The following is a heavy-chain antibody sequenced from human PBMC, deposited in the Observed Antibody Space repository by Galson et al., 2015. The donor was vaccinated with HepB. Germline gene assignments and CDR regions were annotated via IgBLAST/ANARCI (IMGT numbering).Heavy chain of an antibody. J-gene: IGHJ4*02. CDR2: IKPEGTEQ. D-gene: IGHD6-19*01. CDR1: GFTFSRHW. CDR3: AKDREGGWSFDY. V-gene: IGHV3-7*03. Sequence: SLRLSCAGSGFTFSRHWMHWVRQAPGKGLEWVASIKPEGTEQVYVDSVKGRFTISRDNAKNSLYLRMYSLRVEDTAVYYCAKDREGGWSFDYWGQGTLVTVSS.